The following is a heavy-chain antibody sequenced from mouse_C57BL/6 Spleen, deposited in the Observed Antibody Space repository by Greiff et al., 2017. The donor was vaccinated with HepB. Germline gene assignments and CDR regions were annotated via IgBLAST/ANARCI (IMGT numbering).Heavy chain of an antibody. CDR1: GYTFTSYW. V-gene: IGHV1-69*01. CDR2: IDPSDSYT. CDR3: ARAGLLPTGYFDV. D-gene: IGHD1-1*01. J-gene: IGHJ1*03. Sequence: QVQLKQPGAELVMPGASVKLSCKASGYTFTSYWMHWVKQRPGQGLEWIGEIDPSDSYTNYNQKFKGKSTLTVDKSSSTAYMQLSSLTSEDSAVYYCARAGLLPTGYFDVWGTGTTVTVSS.